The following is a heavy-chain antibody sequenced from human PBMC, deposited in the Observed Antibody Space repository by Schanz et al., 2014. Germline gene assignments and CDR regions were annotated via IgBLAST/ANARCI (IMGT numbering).Heavy chain of an antibody. Sequence: EVKMVESGGGLVKPGGSLRLSCAASGFTFSSYAMSWVRQAPGKGLEWVSAMNESHSTIYYADSVRGRFTISRDNAENTLFLQMNSLRAEDTAVYYCARKVVATIGGYYDNWGQGTLVIVSS. V-gene: IGHV3-23*04. D-gene: IGHD5-12*01. CDR2: MNESHSTI. CDR3: ARKVVATIGGYYDN. J-gene: IGHJ4*02. CDR1: GFTFSSYA.